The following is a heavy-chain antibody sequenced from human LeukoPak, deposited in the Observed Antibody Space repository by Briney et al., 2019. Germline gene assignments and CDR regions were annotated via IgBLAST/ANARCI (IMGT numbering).Heavy chain of an antibody. CDR2: IYYSGST. V-gene: IGHV4-59*08. CDR3: ARLIVVATID. D-gene: IGHD5-12*01. J-gene: IGHJ4*02. Sequence: SETLSLTCTVSGGSISSYYWSWIRQPPGKGLEWIGNIYYSGSTNYNPSLKSRVTISVDTSKNQFSLKLSSVTAADTAVYYCARLIVVATIDWGQGTLVTVSS. CDR1: GGSISSYY.